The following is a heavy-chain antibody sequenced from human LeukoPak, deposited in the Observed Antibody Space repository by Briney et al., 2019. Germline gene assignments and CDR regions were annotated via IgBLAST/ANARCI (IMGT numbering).Heavy chain of an antibody. V-gene: IGHV1-69*13. CDR1: GGTFSSYA. CDR3: AREVPAAANDAFDI. J-gene: IGHJ3*02. Sequence: GASVKVSCKASGGTFSSYAISWVRQAPGQGLEWMGGIIPIFGTANYAQKFQGRVTITADESTSTAYMELSSLRSEDTAVYYCAREVPAAANDAFDIWGQGTMVTVSS. CDR2: IIPIFGTA. D-gene: IGHD2-2*01.